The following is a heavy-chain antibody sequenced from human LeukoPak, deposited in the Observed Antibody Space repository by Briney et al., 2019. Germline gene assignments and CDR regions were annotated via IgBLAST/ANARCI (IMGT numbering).Heavy chain of an antibody. J-gene: IGHJ4*02. V-gene: IGHV1-18*01. CDR3: ARGVPRYCRSPGRAAAGICGVY. D-gene: IGHD6-13*01. CDR1: GYSFVLYG. CDR2: ISTYNGNT. Sequence: ASVKVSCKASGYSFVLYGISWVRQAPGQGPEWMGWISTYNGNTKYAEKFQGRVTMTTDTPTSTAYMELRSLGSDDTAVYYCARGVPRYCRSPGRAAAGICGVYWGQGTLVTVSS.